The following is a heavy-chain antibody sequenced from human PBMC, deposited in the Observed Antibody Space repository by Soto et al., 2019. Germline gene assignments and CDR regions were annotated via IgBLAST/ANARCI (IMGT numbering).Heavy chain of an antibody. CDR3: ARAWELNYFDY. J-gene: IGHJ4*02. CDR2: ISSSSSYI. V-gene: IGHV3-21*01. CDR1: GFTFSSYS. Sequence: EVQLVESGGGLVKPGGSLRLSCAASGFTFSSYSMNWVRQAPGKGLEWVSFISSSSSYIYYADSVKGRFTISRDNAKNSLYLQMNSLRAEDTAVYYCARAWELNYFDYWGQGTLVTVSS. D-gene: IGHD1-26*01.